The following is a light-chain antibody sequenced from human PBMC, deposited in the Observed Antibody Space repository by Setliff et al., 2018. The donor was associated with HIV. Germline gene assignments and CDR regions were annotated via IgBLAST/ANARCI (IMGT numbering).Light chain of an antibody. CDR1: SSDVGSYNL. CDR3: CSYASTGSFV. Sequence: QSALTQPASVSGSPGQSITIPCAGTSSDVGSYNLVSWHQQHPGKAPQLILYEVSKWPSGVSNHFSVSKSGNTASLTISGLQTDDEAEYYCCSYASTGSFVFGTGTKVTV. J-gene: IGLJ1*01. V-gene: IGLV2-23*02. CDR2: EVS.